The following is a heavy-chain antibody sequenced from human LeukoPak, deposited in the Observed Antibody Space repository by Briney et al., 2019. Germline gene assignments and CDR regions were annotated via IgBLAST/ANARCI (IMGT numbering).Heavy chain of an antibody. CDR3: AKRVPGTHTANPWYYYYYMDV. Sequence: GGSLRLSCAASGFTFSRFAMHWVRQAPGKGLDWLSVISDDGITKYYADSGKGRFTISRDNSKNTLYLQMNSLRAEDTAVYYCAKRVPGTHTANPWYYYYYMDVWGKGTTVTVSS. CDR1: GFTFSRFA. J-gene: IGHJ6*03. CDR2: ISDDGITK. V-gene: IGHV3-30-3*02. D-gene: IGHD5-18*01.